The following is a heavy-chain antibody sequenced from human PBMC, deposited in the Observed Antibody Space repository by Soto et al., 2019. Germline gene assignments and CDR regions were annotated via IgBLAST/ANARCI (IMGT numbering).Heavy chain of an antibody. Sequence: QLQLQESGSRLLRPSQTLSLTCAVSGGSITNIATSWTWLRQPPGKGLEWIGYIYHSGSTYYNPSLKSRVAISVDKSKNQFSLNLSSVTAADTAVYYCARDVGASCTDFVCSGSGGLDVWGHGTTVTVSS. D-gene: IGHD2-8*01. CDR1: GGSITNIATS. J-gene: IGHJ6*02. CDR3: ARDVGASCTDFVCSGSGGLDV. V-gene: IGHV4-30-2*01. CDR2: IYHSGST.